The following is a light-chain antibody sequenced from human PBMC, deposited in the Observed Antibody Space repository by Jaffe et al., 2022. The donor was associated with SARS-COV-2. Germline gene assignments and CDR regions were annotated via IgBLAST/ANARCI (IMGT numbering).Light chain of an antibody. CDR3: CSYAGSRALYAFHPTTVLYV. CDR1: SSDVDKYYL. V-gene: IGLV2-23*01. CDR2: EGT. Sequence: QSALTQPASVSGSPGQSITISCTGTSSDVDKYYLFSWYQQHPGKAPKLIIYEGTKRPSGVSNRFSGSTSGNTASLTISALQAEDEADYYCCSYAGSRALYAFHPTTVLYVFATGTKVTVL. J-gene: IGLJ1*01.